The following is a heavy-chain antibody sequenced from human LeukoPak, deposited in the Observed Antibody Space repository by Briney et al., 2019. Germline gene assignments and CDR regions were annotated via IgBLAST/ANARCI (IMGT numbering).Heavy chain of an antibody. CDR2: INPNSGGT. CDR1: GYTFTGYY. CDR3: FVARTGY. V-gene: IGHV1-2*02. D-gene: IGHD1/OR15-1a*01. Sequence: GASVTVSCKASGYTFTGYYMHWVRQAPGKGLEWMGWINPNSGGTNYAQKFQGTVTMTRDTSISTAYMELSRLRSDDTAVYYCFVARTGYWGQGTLVTVSS. J-gene: IGHJ4*02.